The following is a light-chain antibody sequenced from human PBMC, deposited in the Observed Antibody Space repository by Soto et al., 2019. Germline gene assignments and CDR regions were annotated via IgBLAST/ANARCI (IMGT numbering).Light chain of an antibody. CDR1: QSVSSY. J-gene: IGKJ4*01. CDR2: DAS. V-gene: IGKV3-11*01. CDR3: QQRSNWPHLT. Sequence: EIVLTQSPATLSLSPGERATLSCRASQSVSSYLAWYQQKPGQAPRLLIYDASNRATGIPARFSGSGSGTDFTLTISSLEPEDFAVYYCQQRSNWPHLTFGGGSKVEIK.